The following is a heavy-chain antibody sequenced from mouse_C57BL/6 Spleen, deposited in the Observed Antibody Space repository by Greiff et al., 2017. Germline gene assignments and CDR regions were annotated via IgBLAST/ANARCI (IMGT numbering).Heavy chain of an antibody. CDR1: GYSITSGYY. J-gene: IGHJ3*01. Sequence: VQLKESGPGLVKPSQSLSLTCSVTGYSITSGYYWNWIRQFPGNKLEWMGYISYDGSNNYNPSLKNRISITRDTSKNQFFLKLNSVTTEDTATYYCARDGRGCAYWGQGTLVTVSA. CDR3: ARDGRGCAY. V-gene: IGHV3-6*01. CDR2: ISYDGSN.